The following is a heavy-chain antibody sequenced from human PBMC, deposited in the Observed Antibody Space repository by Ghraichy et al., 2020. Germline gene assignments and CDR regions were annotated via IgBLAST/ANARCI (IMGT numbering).Heavy chain of an antibody. J-gene: IGHJ6*02. V-gene: IGHV3-74*01. Sequence: LSLTCAASGFTFSSYWMHWVRQAPGKGLVWVSRINSDGSSTSYADSVKGRFTISRDNAKNTLYLQMNSLRAEDTAVYYCARMDYYDSSGYLGYYYGMDVWGQGTTVTVSS. D-gene: IGHD3-22*01. CDR2: INSDGSST. CDR3: ARMDYYDSSGYLGYYYGMDV. CDR1: GFTFSSYW.